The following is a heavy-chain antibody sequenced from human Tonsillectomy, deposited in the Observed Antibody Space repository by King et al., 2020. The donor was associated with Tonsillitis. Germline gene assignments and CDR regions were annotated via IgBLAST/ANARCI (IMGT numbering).Heavy chain of an antibody. Sequence: QLQESGPGLVKPSETLSLTCTVSGGSVSSGSYYWSWIRQPPGKGLEWIGYIYYSGSTNYNPSLKSRVTISVDTSKNQFSLKLSSVTAADTAVYYCARLYSGRDWLDPWGQGTLVTVSS. CDR2: IYYSGST. V-gene: IGHV4-61*01. D-gene: IGHD2-15*01. J-gene: IGHJ5*02. CDR3: ARLYSGRDWLDP. CDR1: GGSVSSGSYY.